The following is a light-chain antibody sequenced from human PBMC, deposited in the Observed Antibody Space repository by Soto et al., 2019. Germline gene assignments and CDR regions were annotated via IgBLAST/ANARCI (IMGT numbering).Light chain of an antibody. CDR2: KAS. J-gene: IGKJ1*01. CDR3: QQSYSNPPT. V-gene: IGKV1-5*03. CDR1: QRISSW. Sequence: MQMTQCPSTLSGSVGGRVTXTCRASQRISSWTAWCQHEPGKAPKLLXYKASTLKGGGPSRFSGSRSGPDFTPTISSLQPDDFATYYGQQSYSNPPTFGQGTKVDIK.